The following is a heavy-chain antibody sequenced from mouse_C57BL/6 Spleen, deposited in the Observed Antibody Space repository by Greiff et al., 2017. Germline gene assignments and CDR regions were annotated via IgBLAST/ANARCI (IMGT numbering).Heavy chain of an antibody. CDR3: ARHAAMITPYYFGY. D-gene: IGHD2-4*01. V-gene: IGHV5-6*01. CDR2: ISSGGSYT. J-gene: IGHJ2*01. Sequence: EVNLVESGGDLVKPGGSLKLSCAASGFTFSSYGMSWVRQTPDKRLEWVATISSGGSYTYYPDSVQGRFTISRDNAKNTLYLQMSSLKSEDTAMYYCARHAAMITPYYFGYWGQGTTLTVSS. CDR1: GFTFSSYG.